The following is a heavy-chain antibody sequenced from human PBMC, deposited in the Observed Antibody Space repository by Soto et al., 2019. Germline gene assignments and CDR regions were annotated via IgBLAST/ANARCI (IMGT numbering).Heavy chain of an antibody. CDR1: GGTFSRHA. CDR2: IIPIFGTA. Sequence: QVQLVQSGAEVRKPGSSVKVSCKASGGTFSRHAISWVRQAPGQGLEWMGGIIPIFGTANHAQKFQGRVTIIADESTSTVYMELSSLRSEDTAMYYCAKADKSYTFGGVIVHWGQGTLVTVSS. J-gene: IGHJ4*02. CDR3: AKADKSYTFGGVIVH. V-gene: IGHV1-69*01. D-gene: IGHD3-16*02.